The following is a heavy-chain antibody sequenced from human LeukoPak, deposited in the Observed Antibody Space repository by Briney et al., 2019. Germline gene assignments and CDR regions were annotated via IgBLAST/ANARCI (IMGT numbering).Heavy chain of an antibody. Sequence: GASVKVSCKASGYTFTSYDINWVRQATGQGLEWMGWMNPNSGNTGYAQKFQGRVTMTRNTSISTAYMELSSLRSEDTAVYYCATLSGITIFGPSLQADYWGQGTLVTVSS. CDR2: MNPNSGNT. J-gene: IGHJ4*02. D-gene: IGHD3-3*01. V-gene: IGHV1-8*01. CDR3: ATLSGITIFGPSLQADY. CDR1: GYTFTSYD.